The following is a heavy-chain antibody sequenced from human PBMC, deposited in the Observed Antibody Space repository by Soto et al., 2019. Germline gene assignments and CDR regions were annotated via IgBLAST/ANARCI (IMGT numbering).Heavy chain of an antibody. D-gene: IGHD6-19*01. J-gene: IGHJ4*02. CDR1: NGSISSDNW. V-gene: IGHV4-4*02. Sequence: QVQLQESGPGLVKPSGALSLTCAVSNGSISSDNWWSWVRQPPGKELEWIGEIFHSGTANYNPSLKSRITISVDKSKNQFSLEMNSVTAADTAVYYCARGGGWLFDHWGQGTLVTVSS. CDR3: ARGGGWLFDH. CDR2: IFHSGTA.